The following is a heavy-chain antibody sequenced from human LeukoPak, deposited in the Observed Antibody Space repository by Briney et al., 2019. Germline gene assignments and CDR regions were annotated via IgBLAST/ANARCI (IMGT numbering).Heavy chain of an antibody. J-gene: IGHJ6*02. V-gene: IGHV1-18*01. CDR3: ARGTSMVYAIGYYYYGMDV. Sequence: VKVSCKASGYTFTSYGISWVQQAPGQGLEWMGWISAYNGNTNYAQKLQGRVTMTTGTSTSTAHMELRSLRSDDTAVYYCARGTSMVYAIGYYYYGMDVWGQGTTVTVSS. D-gene: IGHD2-8*01. CDR1: GYTFTSYG. CDR2: ISAYNGNT.